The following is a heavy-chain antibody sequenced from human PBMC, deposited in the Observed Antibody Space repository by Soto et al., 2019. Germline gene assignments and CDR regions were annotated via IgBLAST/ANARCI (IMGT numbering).Heavy chain of an antibody. Sequence: QVQLQESGPGLVKPSQTLSLTCTVSGGSISSGDYYWSWIRQPPGKGLEWIGYIYYSGSTYYNPSLKSRVTISVDTSKNQFSLKLSSVTAADTAVYYCARDKFNVDNWNYVTYYGMDVWGQGTTVTVSS. CDR2: IYYSGST. V-gene: IGHV4-30-4*01. CDR1: GGSISSGDYY. CDR3: ARDKFNVDNWNYVTYYGMDV. J-gene: IGHJ6*02. D-gene: IGHD1-7*01.